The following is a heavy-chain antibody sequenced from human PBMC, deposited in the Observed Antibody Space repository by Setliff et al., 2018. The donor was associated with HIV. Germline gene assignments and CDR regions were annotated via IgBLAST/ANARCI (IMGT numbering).Heavy chain of an antibody. J-gene: IGHJ4*02. CDR1: GGTFTSYA. CDR3: ARGYTSVSDAGLEPAGHFDY. D-gene: IGHD6-13*01. Sequence: SVKVSCKAFGGTFTSYAISWVRQAPGQGLDLMGGIIPLFGTVNYAQRFQDRVTITTDESASTAYMELSSLRSEDTAIYYCARGYTSVSDAGLEPAGHFDYWGQGTLVTVSS. V-gene: IGHV1-69*05. CDR2: IIPLFGTV.